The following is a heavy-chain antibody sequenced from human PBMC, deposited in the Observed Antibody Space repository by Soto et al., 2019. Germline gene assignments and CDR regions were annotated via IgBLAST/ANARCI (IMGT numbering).Heavy chain of an antibody. CDR3: ARDMGATTPFDY. CDR2: IIPFFGTA. Sequence: QVQLVQSGAEVKKTGSSVKVSCKTSGGTFSTFGISWVRQAPGQGLEWMGGIIPFFGTAEYSQKFEDRITITADESTNTVYMDLRSLTSEDTAIYYCARDMGATTPFDYWGQGTLVTVSS. D-gene: IGHD1-26*01. CDR1: GGTFSTFG. J-gene: IGHJ4*02. V-gene: IGHV1-69*01.